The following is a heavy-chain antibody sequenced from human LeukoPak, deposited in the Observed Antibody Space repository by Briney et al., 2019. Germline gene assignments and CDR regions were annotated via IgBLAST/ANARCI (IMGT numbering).Heavy chain of an antibody. CDR1: GGSISSYY. CDR3: ARGKYYYDSSGYNDAFDI. CDR2: IYYSGST. Sequence: SETLSLTCTVSGGSISSYYWSWIRQPPGKGLEWIGYIYYSGSTNYNRSLKSRVTISVDTSKNQFSLKLSSVTAADTAVYYCARGKYYYDSSGYNDAFDIWGQGTMVTVSS. V-gene: IGHV4-59*01. D-gene: IGHD3-22*01. J-gene: IGHJ3*02.